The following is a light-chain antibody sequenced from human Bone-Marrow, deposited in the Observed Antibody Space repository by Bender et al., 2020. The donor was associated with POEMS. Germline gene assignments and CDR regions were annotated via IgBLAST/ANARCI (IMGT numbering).Light chain of an antibody. J-gene: IGLJ1*01. Sequence: QSALTQPASVSGSPGQSITISCTGSSSDIGTHYYVSWYHQHPGKAPELLMYDVSYRPAGVSNRFSGSKSGNTASLTISGLQVEDEADYYCSAYTTSSTHVFGPGTTVTVL. V-gene: IGLV2-14*03. CDR2: DVS. CDR3: SAYTTSSTHV. CDR1: SSDIGTHYY.